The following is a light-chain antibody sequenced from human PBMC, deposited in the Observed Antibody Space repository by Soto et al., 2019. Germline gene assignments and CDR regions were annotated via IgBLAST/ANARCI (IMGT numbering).Light chain of an antibody. V-gene: IGLV2-8*01. CDR2: QVS. CDR3: SSYAGSDSFL. Sequence: QSALTQPPSASGSPGQSVTISCTGTSSDVGGYNYVSWYQQHPGKAPKLMIYQVSQRPSGVPDRFSGSKSGNTASLTVSGLQAEDEADYYCSSYAGSDSFLFGGGTKVTVL. CDR1: SSDVGGYNY. J-gene: IGLJ2*01.